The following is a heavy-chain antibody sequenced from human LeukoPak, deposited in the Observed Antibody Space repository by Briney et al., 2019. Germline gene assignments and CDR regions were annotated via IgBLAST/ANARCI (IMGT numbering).Heavy chain of an antibody. D-gene: IGHD2-2*01. CDR2: IRSDGTSK. CDR3: AKEYCSSSSCYFYYHYKDV. Sequence: GGSLRLSCAASGITLSNYGMHWVRQTPGKGLEWVAFIRSDGTSKYYPNSVKGRFSISRDDSKNTLYLEMNSLRAEDTALYYCAKEYCSSSSCYFYYHYKDVWGIGTTVTVSS. V-gene: IGHV3-30*02. J-gene: IGHJ6*03. CDR1: GITLSNYG.